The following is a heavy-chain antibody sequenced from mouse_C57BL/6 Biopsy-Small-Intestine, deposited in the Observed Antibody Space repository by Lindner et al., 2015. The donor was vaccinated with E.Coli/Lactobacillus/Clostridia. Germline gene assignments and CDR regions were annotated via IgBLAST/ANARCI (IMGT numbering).Heavy chain of an antibody. CDR2: INPSTGGT. Sequence: VQLQESGPELVKPGASVKISCKASGYSFTGYYMNWVKQSPEKSLEWIGEINPSTGGTTSNQKFKAKATLTVDKSSSTAYMQLKSLTSEDSAVYYCARSYYDYLDFWGQGTTLTVSS. V-gene: IGHV1-42*01. J-gene: IGHJ2*01. CDR3: ARSYYDYLDF. D-gene: IGHD2-4*01. CDR1: GYSFTGYY.